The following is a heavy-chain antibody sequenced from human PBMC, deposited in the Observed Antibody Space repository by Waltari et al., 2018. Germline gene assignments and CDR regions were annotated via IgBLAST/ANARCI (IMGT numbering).Heavy chain of an antibody. Sequence: EVQLVASGGGLVQPGGSLSLSCAASGFTFSPYSLTWVRQAPGKGLEWVSYISSSTSTTYYADSVKGRFTISRDNAKNSLYLQMNSLRAEDTAVYYCARGRDGYSQDVFDIWGQGTMVSVSS. D-gene: IGHD5-18*01. J-gene: IGHJ3*02. CDR2: ISSSTSTT. CDR3: ARGRDGYSQDVFDI. CDR1: GFTFSPYS. V-gene: IGHV3-48*01.